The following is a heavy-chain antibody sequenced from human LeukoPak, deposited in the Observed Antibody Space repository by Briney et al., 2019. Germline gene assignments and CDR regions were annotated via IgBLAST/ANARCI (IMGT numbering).Heavy chain of an antibody. J-gene: IGHJ4*02. CDR2: ISGSGGST. CDR3: AKRPSSSAGYFDY. CDR1: GFTFSSYA. Sequence: GGSLRLSCAASGFTFSSYAMSWVRQAPGKGLEWVSAISGSGGSTYYADSVKGRFTISRDNSKNTLYLQMNNLRVEDTAVYYCAKRPSSSAGYFDYWGQGTLVTVSP. D-gene: IGHD6-6*01. V-gene: IGHV3-23*01.